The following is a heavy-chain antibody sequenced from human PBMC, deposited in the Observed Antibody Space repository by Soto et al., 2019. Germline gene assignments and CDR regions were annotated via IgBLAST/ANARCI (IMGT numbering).Heavy chain of an antibody. CDR1: GFTFSSYA. V-gene: IGHV3-23*01. Sequence: EVQLLESGGGLVQPGGSLRLSCAASGFTFSSYAMSWVRQAPGKGLEWVSAISGSGGSTYYADSVKGRFTISRDNSKNTLYLQRNSLRAEDTAVYYCAKNYRTSPANYYYYYYIDVWGRGTTVTVSS. CDR3: AKNYRTSPANYYYYYYIDV. CDR2: ISGSGGST. D-gene: IGHD2-2*01. J-gene: IGHJ6*03.